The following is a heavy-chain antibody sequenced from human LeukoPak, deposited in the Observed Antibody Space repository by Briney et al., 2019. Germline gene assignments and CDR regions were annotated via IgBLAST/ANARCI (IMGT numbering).Heavy chain of an antibody. D-gene: IGHD5-18*01. V-gene: IGHV1-69*01. CDR3: AKEGDTALVTGYFDL. J-gene: IGHJ2*01. Sequence: SVKVSCKASGGTFGSYVISWVRQAPGQGLEWRGGIIPIFGTAHYAQKFQGRLTITADESTSTVYMEMSSLRSEDTAMYYCAKEGDTALVTGYFDLWGRGTLVTVSA. CDR2: IIPIFGTA. CDR1: GGTFGSYV.